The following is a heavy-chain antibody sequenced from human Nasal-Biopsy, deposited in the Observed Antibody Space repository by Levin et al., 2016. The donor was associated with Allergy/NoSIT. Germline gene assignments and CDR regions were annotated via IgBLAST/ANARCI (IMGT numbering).Heavy chain of an antibody. CDR2: SSPTRDGAK. V-gene: IGHV1-2*02. Sequence: ASVKVSCKTSGYRFTDYYIHWVRQAPGQGLEWMGWSSPTRDGAKFATHYAQKFQGRVTMTRDTSIDTAYMEMSGLTSADTAVYYCARAETYQLLPVYWGQGSLVTVSS. CDR1: GYRFTDYY. CDR3: ARAETYQLLPVY. J-gene: IGHJ4*02. D-gene: IGHD1-1*01.